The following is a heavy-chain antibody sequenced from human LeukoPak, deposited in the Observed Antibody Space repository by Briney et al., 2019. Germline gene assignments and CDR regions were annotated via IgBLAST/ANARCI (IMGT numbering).Heavy chain of an antibody. Sequence: PGGSLRLSCTTSGFTFSYYAMTWVRQPPGKGLGWVSGISGSGGSTYYADSVQGRFTVSRDSSNNTLYLQMNSLRVEDTAVYYCAKDKVAEAGGQDAFDIWGQGTMVTVSS. J-gene: IGHJ3*02. D-gene: IGHD6-13*01. CDR1: GFTFSYYA. CDR3: AKDKVAEAGGQDAFDI. CDR2: ISGSGGST. V-gene: IGHV3-23*01.